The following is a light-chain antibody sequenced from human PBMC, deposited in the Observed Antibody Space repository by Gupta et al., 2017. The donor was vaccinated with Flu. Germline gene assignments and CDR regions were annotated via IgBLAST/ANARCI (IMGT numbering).Light chain of an antibody. CDR3: SSYAGSYTFVV. CDR2: DVT. V-gene: IGLV2-11*01. CDR1: SRATGGYDY. Sequence: QSALTQPRSVSGSLGQSVTISCTGTSRATGGYDYVSWYQQHPGQVPKFLIYDVTKRPSGVPARFSGSKSGNTASLTITGLQPDDEADYYCSSYAGSYTFVVFGGGTKLTVL. J-gene: IGLJ2*01.